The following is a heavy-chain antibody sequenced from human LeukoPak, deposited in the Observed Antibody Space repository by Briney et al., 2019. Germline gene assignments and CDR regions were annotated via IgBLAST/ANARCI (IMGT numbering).Heavy chain of an antibody. J-gene: IGHJ4*02. CDR3: ARDRLYDSSGYFY. CDR2: ISAYNGNT. V-gene: IGHV1-18*04. CDR1: GYTFTGYY. Sequence: ASVKVSCKASGYTFTGYYMHWVRQAPGQGLEWMGWISAYNGNTNYAQKLQGRVTMTTDTSTSTAYMELRSLRSDDTAVYYCARDRLYDSSGYFYWGQGTLVTVSS. D-gene: IGHD3-22*01.